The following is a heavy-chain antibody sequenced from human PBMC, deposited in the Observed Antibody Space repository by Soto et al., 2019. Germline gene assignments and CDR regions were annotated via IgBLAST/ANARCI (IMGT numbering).Heavy chain of an antibody. D-gene: IGHD3-22*01. V-gene: IGHV1-46*01. CDR2: TNPSGGST. Sequence: ASVEVSCKXSGYTFTSYYMHWVRQAPGQGLEWMGITNPSGGSTSYAQKFQGRVTMTRDTSTSTVYMELSSLRSEDTAVYYRARAKGGSYDSSGYYGYWGQGTLVTVSS. CDR1: GYTFTSYY. J-gene: IGHJ4*02. CDR3: ARAKGGSYDSSGYYGY.